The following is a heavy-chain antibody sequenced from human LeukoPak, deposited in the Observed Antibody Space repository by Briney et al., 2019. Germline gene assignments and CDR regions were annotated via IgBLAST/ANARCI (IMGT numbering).Heavy chain of an antibody. Sequence: LAGGSLRLSCAASGFTFSSYWMSWVRQAPGKGLEWVANIKQDESEKYYVDSVKGRFTISRDNAKNSLYLQMNSLRVEDTAVYYCARMTPLSSNWYRDAFDIWGQGTMVTVSS. J-gene: IGHJ3*02. CDR2: IKQDESEK. CDR3: ARMTPLSSNWYRDAFDI. V-gene: IGHV3-7*01. CDR1: GFTFSSYW. D-gene: IGHD6-13*01.